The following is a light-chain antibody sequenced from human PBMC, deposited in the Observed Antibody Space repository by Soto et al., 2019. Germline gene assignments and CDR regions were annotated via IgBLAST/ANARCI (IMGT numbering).Light chain of an antibody. V-gene: IGLV2-14*01. Sequence: QSALTQPASVSGSPGQSITISCTGTSSDVGGYNDVSWYQQHPGKAPKLMIYEVSNRPSGGSNRFSGSKSGNTASLTISGLQAEDEADYYCSSYTSSSTLGVFGTGTKLTVL. CDR2: EVS. J-gene: IGLJ1*01. CDR3: SSYTSSSTLGV. CDR1: SSDVGGYND.